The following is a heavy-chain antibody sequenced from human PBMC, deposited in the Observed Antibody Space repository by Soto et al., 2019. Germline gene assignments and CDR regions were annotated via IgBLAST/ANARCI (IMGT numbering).Heavy chain of an antibody. J-gene: IGHJ4*02. CDR2: LYYTGLT. V-gene: IGHV4-61*01. CDR1: GGSVRSGSYY. Sequence: QVQLQESGPGRVRPSETLSLTCTVSGGSVRSGSYYWSWIRQPPGKGLEWIGYLYYTGLTNYNPSLQSRVAISADTSNMQFSLNLSSVTAADTAVYYCARGSGDYIWGSYKNLFDYWGQGTLVTVSS. CDR3: ARGSGDYIWGSYKNLFDY. D-gene: IGHD3-16*01.